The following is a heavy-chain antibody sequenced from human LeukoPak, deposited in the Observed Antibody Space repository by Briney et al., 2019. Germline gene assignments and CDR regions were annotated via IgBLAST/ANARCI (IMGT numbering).Heavy chain of an antibody. CDR1: GGSISSSNW. Sequence: SETLSLTCAVSGGSISSSNWWSWIRQPPGKGLEWIGEIYHSGSTNYNPSLKSRVTISVDKSKNQFSLKLSSVTAADTAVYYCARIAAAGSDAFDIWGQGTMVTVSS. D-gene: IGHD6-13*01. J-gene: IGHJ3*02. V-gene: IGHV4-4*02. CDR2: IYHSGST. CDR3: ARIAAAGSDAFDI.